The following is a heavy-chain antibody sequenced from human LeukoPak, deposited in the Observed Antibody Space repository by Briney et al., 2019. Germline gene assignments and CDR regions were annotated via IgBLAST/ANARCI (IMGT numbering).Heavy chain of an antibody. CDR2: ISSSSSYI. V-gene: IGHV3-21*01. J-gene: IGHJ2*01. Sequence: GGSLRLSCAASGFTFSSYSMNWVRQAPGKGLEWVSSISSSSSYIYYADSVKGRFTISRDNAKNSLYLQMNSLRAEDTAVYYCARSRWVTTPRHWYFDLWGRGTLVTVSS. CDR1: GFTFSSYS. CDR3: ARSRWVTTPRHWYFDL. D-gene: IGHD4-17*01.